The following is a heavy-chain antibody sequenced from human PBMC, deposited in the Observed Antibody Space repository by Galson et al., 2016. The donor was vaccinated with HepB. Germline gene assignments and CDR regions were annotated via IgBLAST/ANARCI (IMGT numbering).Heavy chain of an antibody. Sequence: PALVKPTQTLTLTCTFSEFSLSTSGMCVTWVRQPPGKALEWLALIDWGDDKYYSTSLNTRLTISKDTSKNQVVLTMTNMDPVDTATYYCARIKDSYGPFRNFDLWGRGTLVTVSS. CDR1: EFSLSTSGMC. CDR2: IDWGDDK. CDR3: ARIKDSYGPFRNFDL. D-gene: IGHD5-18*01. J-gene: IGHJ2*01. V-gene: IGHV2-70*20.